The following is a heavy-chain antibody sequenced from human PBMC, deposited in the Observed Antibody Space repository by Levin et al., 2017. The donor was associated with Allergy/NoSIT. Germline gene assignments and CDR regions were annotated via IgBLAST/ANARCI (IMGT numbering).Heavy chain of an antibody. CDR2: TYYRSKWYN. Sequence: SQTLSLTCAISGDSVSSNSAAWNWIRQSPSRGLEWLGRTYYRSKWYNDYAVSVKSRITINPDTSKNQFSLQLNSVTPEDTAVYYCARDGAYYYGSGSYYKGYFDYWGQGTLVTVSS. D-gene: IGHD3-10*01. CDR1: GDSVSSNSAA. CDR3: ARDGAYYYGSGSYYKGYFDY. J-gene: IGHJ4*02. V-gene: IGHV6-1*01.